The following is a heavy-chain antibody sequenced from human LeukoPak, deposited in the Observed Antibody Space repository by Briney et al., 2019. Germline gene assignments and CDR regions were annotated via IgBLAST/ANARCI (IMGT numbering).Heavy chain of an antibody. V-gene: IGHV1-2*02. Sequence: ASVKVSCKASGYTFTGYYMHWVRQAPGQGPEWMGWINPNSGGTNYAQKFQGRVTMTRDTSISTAYMELSRLRSDDTAVYYCAREGLWFGELPDYWGQGTLVTVSS. CDR2: INPNSGGT. CDR3: AREGLWFGELPDY. CDR1: GYTFTGYY. J-gene: IGHJ4*02. D-gene: IGHD3-10*01.